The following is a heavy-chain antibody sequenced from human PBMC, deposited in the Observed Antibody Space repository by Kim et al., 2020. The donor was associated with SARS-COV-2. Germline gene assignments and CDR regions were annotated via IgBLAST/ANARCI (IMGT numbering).Heavy chain of an antibody. CDR3: ARLTYCGSSSCYLHFDH. CDR1: GFTFSNHW. Sequence: GGSLRLSCAASGFTFSNHWMHWVRQVPGKSLVWVARVDSDGSSTNYVDSVKGRFTISRDNAKNTPYLQMNSLRAEDTAVYYCARLTYCGSSSCYLHFDH. D-gene: IGHD2-2*01. V-gene: IGHV3-74*01. J-gene: IGHJ4*01. CDR2: VDSDGSST.